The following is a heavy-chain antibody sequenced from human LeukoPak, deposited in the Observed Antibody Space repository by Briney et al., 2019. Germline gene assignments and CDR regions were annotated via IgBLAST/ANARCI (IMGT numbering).Heavy chain of an antibody. CDR3: ARDRRWDYYFDY. J-gene: IGHJ4*02. V-gene: IGHV4-34*01. D-gene: IGHD1-26*01. Sequence: SETLSLTCTVHGEFFGGSYWNWIRQSPGKGLEWIGEINHSGNTNYNPSLKSRVTISVDTSQKQFSLRLSSVTAADTAVYYCARDRRWDYYFDYWGQGTLVTVTS. CDR1: GEFFGGSY. CDR2: INHSGNT.